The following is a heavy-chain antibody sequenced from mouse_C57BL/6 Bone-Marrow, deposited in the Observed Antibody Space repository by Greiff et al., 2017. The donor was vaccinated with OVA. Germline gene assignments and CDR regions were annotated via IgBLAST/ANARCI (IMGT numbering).Heavy chain of an antibody. J-gene: IGHJ1*03. Sequence: EVKVEESGAELVKPGASVKLSCTASGFNIKDYYMHWVKQRTEQGLEWIGRIDPEDGETKYAPKFQGKATITADKSSNTAYLQHSSLTSEDTAVYYGARSGVYGNPPWYFDVWGTGTTVTVSS. CDR1: GFNIKDYY. CDR2: IDPEDGET. D-gene: IGHD2-1*01. CDR3: ARSGVYGNPPWYFDV. V-gene: IGHV14-2*01.